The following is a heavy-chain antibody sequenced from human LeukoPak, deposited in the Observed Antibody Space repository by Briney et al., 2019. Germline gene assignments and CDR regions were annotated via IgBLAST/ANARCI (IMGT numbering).Heavy chain of an antibody. CDR2: ISASGGST. J-gene: IGHJ6*02. Sequence: PGGSLRLSCAASEFTFSSYAMQWVRQAPGKGLEWVSGISASGGSTWYADSVKGRFTISRDNSKNTLYLQMNSLRAEDTAAYYCAKYVSAKGPPYALDVWGQGTTVTVSS. D-gene: IGHD2/OR15-2a*01. CDR3: AKYVSAKGPPYALDV. V-gene: IGHV3-23*01. CDR1: EFTFSSYA.